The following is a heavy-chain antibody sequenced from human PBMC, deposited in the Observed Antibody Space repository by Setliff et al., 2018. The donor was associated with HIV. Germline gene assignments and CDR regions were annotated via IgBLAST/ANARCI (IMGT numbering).Heavy chain of an antibody. D-gene: IGHD3-3*01. CDR2: VSNGGDT. CDR3: ARATYTTLFGVLMGGGLQY. V-gene: IGHV4-61*10. CDR1: SDSISSGSYY. Sequence: SETLSLTCSVSSDSISSGSYYWSWIRLPAGKGLEWIGSVSNGGDTNYNPSLKSRVSLSLDTSKTQFSLKLTSVTAADTAVYYCARATYTTLFGVLMGGGLQYWGPGTLVTVSS. J-gene: IGHJ4*02.